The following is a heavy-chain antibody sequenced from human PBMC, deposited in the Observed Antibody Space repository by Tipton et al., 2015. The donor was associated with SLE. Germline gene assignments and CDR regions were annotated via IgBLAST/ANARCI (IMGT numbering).Heavy chain of an antibody. CDR2: IRNKRYGGTA. D-gene: IGHD3-10*01. Sequence: GSLRLSCAASGFTVSSNYMSWVRQAPGKGLEWVGFIRNKRYGGTAEFAASVKGRFSISKDDSRLIAYLQMSSLRTEDTAVYYCTRVYGSGTFLPDYWGQGTLVTVS. V-gene: IGHV3-71*01. CDR3: TRVYGSGTFLPDY. CDR1: GFTVSSNY. J-gene: IGHJ4*02.